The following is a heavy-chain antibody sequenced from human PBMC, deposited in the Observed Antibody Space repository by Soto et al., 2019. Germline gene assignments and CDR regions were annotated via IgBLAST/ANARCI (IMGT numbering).Heavy chain of an antibody. J-gene: IGHJ4*02. CDR3: ARDPLVDYYDSSGYFGY. CDR2: INSDGSST. D-gene: IGHD3-22*01. Sequence: GGSLRLSCAASGFTFSSYWMHWVRQAPGKGLVWVSRINSDGSSTSYADSVKGRFTISRDNAKNTLYLQMNSLRAEDTAVYYCARDPLVDYYDSSGYFGYWGQGTLVTVSS. CDR1: GFTFSSYW. V-gene: IGHV3-74*01.